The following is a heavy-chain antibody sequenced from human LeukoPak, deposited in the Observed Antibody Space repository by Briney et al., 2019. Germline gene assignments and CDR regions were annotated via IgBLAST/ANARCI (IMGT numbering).Heavy chain of an antibody. Sequence: GESLKISCKGSGYSFADYWIGWIRQMPGKGLEWMEIIYPGDSDTRYSPSFQGQVTISADKSLSTAYLQWSSLKASDTAIYYCARQSDYGSGSYLYWGQGTLVTVSS. CDR3: ARQSDYGSGSYLY. CDR1: GYSFADYW. V-gene: IGHV5-51*01. D-gene: IGHD3-10*01. J-gene: IGHJ4*02. CDR2: IYPGDSDT.